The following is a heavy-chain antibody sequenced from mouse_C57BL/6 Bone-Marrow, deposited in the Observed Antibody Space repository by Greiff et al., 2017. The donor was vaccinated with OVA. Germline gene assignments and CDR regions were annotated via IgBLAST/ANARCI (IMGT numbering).Heavy chain of an antibody. CDR3: ARALRRPGDY. J-gene: IGHJ2*01. Sequence: EVHLVESGPGLVKPSQTVFLTCTVTGISITTGNYRWSWIRQFPGNKLEWIGYIYYSGTITYNPSLTSRTTITRDTPKNQFFLEMNSLPAEETATDYCARALRRPGDYWGQGTTLTVSS. V-gene: IGHV3-5*01. CDR2: IYYSGTI. D-gene: IGHD2-12*01. CDR1: GISITTGNYR.